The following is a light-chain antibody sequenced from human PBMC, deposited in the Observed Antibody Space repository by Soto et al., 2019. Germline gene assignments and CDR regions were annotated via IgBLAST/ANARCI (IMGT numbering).Light chain of an antibody. J-gene: IGLJ2*01. CDR1: SSDVGGYNY. CDR3: SAYASSSTVV. V-gene: IGLV2-14*01. Sequence: QSDLTPPASVCGSPEQSITITCTGTSSDVGGYNYVACCQQHPGKAAKLLIYDVSNRPSGVSNRFSGSKSGNTASLTISGLQAYDGAGNYFSAYASSSTVVVGGGTKLTVL. CDR2: DVS.